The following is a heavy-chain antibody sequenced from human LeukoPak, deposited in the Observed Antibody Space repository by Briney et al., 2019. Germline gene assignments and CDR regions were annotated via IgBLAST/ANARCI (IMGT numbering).Heavy chain of an antibody. CDR3: ARGRAGYDY. J-gene: IGHJ4*02. D-gene: IGHD5-18*01. Sequence: PSETLSLTCTVSGGSISSGGYYWSWIRQPAGKGLEWIGRIYNSGTTNYNPSLKSRVTMSVDTSKNQFSLKLSSVTAADTGVYYCARGRAGYDYWGQGTLVTVSS. CDR1: GGSISSGGYY. CDR2: IYNSGTT. V-gene: IGHV4-61*02.